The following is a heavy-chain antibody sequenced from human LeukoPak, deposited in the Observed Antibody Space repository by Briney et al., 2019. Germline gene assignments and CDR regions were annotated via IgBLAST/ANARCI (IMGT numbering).Heavy chain of an antibody. Sequence: GGSLRLSCAASGVTVSNNFMSWVRQAPGKGLEWVSVIYGGGNTYYPDSVKGRFTISRDTSKNTLYLQMNNLRVEDTAVYYCASWPGGWYGEDSWGQGTLVTVSS. CDR3: ASWPGGWYGEDS. CDR1: GVTVSNNF. J-gene: IGHJ4*02. V-gene: IGHV3-53*01. CDR2: IYGGGNT. D-gene: IGHD6-19*01.